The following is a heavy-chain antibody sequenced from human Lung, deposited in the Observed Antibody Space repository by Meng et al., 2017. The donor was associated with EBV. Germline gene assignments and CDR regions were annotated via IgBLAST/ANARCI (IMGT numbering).Heavy chain of an antibody. D-gene: IGHD2-2*01. J-gene: IGHJ4*02. CDR1: GRSFSSSY. V-gene: IGHV4-34*01. CDR2: INYSGIT. CDR3: ARGGTSSAPFDY. Sequence: QVQLPQWGAGLLKPSETLSLTCGVSGRSFSSSYWSWIRQPPGKGLEWIGQINYSGITNYNPSLKSRVTISVDTSKNQFSLSLNSVTAADTAVYYYARGGTSSAPFDYWGQGTLVTVSS.